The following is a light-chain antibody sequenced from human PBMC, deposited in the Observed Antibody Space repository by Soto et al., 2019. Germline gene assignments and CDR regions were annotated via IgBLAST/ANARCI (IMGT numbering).Light chain of an antibody. CDR2: DVT. CDR1: SSDIGGYNY. J-gene: IGLJ2*01. Sequence: QSALTQPASVSGSPGQSITISCIGTSSDIGGYNYVSWFQQHPGEAPKLMIYDVTTRPSGVSNRFSGSKSGNTASLTISGLQAEDEADYYCSSYSASSTLVVFGGGTKLTVL. CDR3: SSYSASSTLVV. V-gene: IGLV2-14*01.